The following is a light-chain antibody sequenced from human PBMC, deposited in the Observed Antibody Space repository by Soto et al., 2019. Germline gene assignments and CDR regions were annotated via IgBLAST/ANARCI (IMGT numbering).Light chain of an antibody. V-gene: IGKV2-30*02. CDR2: QVS. J-gene: IGKJ4*01. CDR1: QSLVHSNGNTY. Sequence: EVVMTQSPVSLPVTLGQPASISCRSNQSLVHSNGNTYLNWFQQRPGQSPRRLIYQVSNRDSGVPDRFSGSGSGTDFTLKISWVEAEDVGVYYYCMQGTHWPRSFGGGTKVETK. CDR3: MQGTHWPRS.